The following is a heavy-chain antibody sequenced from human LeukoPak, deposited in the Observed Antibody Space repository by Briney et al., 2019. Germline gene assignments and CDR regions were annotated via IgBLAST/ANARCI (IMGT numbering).Heavy chain of an antibody. CDR2: ISSSSSTI. CDR1: GFTFSSYS. D-gene: IGHD3-22*01. CDR3: AKDRSLTLPTFERSGYYYY. Sequence: GGSLRLSCAASGFTFSSYSMNWVRQAPGKGLEWVSYISSSSSTIYYADSVKGRFTISRDNAKNSLYLQMNSLRAEDTALYYCAKDRSLTLPTFERSGYYYYWGQGTLVTVSS. V-gene: IGHV3-48*04. J-gene: IGHJ4*02.